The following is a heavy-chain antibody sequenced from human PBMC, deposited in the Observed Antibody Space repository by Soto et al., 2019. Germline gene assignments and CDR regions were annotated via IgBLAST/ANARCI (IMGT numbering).Heavy chain of an antibody. CDR3: AKARRYYDSSGYPPPFDY. CDR2: ISGSGGST. J-gene: IGHJ4*02. V-gene: IGHV3-23*01. D-gene: IGHD3-22*01. Sequence: GGSLRLSCAASGFTFSSYAMSWVRQAPGKGLEWVSAISGSGGSTYYADSVKGRFTISRDNSKNTLYLQMNSLRAEDTAVYYCAKARRYYDSSGYPPPFDYWGQGTLVTVSS. CDR1: GFTFSSYA.